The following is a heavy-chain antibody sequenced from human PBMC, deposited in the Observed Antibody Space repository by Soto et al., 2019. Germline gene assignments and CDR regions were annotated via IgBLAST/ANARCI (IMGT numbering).Heavy chain of an antibody. CDR3: AKDSGGFYSSSSGGDWFDP. CDR1: GFTFSSYG. V-gene: IGHV3-30*18. J-gene: IGHJ5*02. CDR2: ISYDGSNK. D-gene: IGHD6-6*01. Sequence: GGSLRLSXAASGFTFSSYGMHWVRQAPGKGLEWVAVISYDGSNKYYADSVKGRFTISRDNSKNTLYLQMNSLRAEDTAVYYCAKDSGGFYSSSSGGDWFDPWGQGTLVTVSS.